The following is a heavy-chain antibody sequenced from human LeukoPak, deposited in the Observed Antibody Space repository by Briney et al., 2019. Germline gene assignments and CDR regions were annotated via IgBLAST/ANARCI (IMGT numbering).Heavy chain of an antibody. J-gene: IGHJ6*02. CDR3: AKPPYSNSMYYYGMDV. V-gene: IGHV3-23*01. Sequence: PGGSLRLSCAASGFTFSNYAMSWVRQAPGKGLEWVSAISDTGGSTEHADSVKGRFTTSRDNSKNTLYLQMNSLRADDSAVYYCAKPPYSNSMYYYGMDVWGQGTTVTVSS. CDR1: GFTFSNYA. D-gene: IGHD4-4*01. CDR2: ISDTGGST.